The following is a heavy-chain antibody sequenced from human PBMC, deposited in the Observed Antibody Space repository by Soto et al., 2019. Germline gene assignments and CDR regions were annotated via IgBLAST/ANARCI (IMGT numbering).Heavy chain of an antibody. D-gene: IGHD2-15*01. Sequence: SETLSLTCTVSGGSISSGGYYWSWIRQHPGKGLEWIGYIYYSGSTYYSTSLKSRVNISVDTSKSQFSLNLSFVTAAYTAVYYCATMGTPATGLYFFDYWGQGSLVTVSS. CDR2: IYYSGST. CDR1: GGSISSGGYY. CDR3: ATMGTPATGLYFFDY. V-gene: IGHV4-30-4*08. J-gene: IGHJ4*02.